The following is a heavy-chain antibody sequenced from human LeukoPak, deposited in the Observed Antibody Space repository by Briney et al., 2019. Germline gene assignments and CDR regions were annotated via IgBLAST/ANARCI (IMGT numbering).Heavy chain of an antibody. Sequence: SQTLSLTCTVSGGSISSGSYYWSWIRQPAGTGLEWIGRIYTSGSTNYNPSLKSRVTISVDTSKNQFSLKLSSVTAADTAVYYCARERAYCSSTSCYDSWFDPWGQGTLVTVSS. CDR3: ARERAYCSSTSCYDSWFDP. D-gene: IGHD2-2*01. CDR2: IYTSGST. CDR1: GGSISSGSYY. J-gene: IGHJ5*02. V-gene: IGHV4-61*02.